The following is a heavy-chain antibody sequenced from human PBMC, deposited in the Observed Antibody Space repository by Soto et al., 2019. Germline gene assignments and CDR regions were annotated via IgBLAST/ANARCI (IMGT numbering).Heavy chain of an antibody. CDR2: IDPNDAYT. CDR1: GYTFTNYW. J-gene: IGHJ3*01. D-gene: IGHD3-22*01. CDR3: ASDSDSSGVDAFDV. V-gene: IGHV5-10-1*03. Sequence: EVQLVQSGAEVIQPGESLTISCNGSGYTFTNYWITWVRQMPGKGLEWMGRIDPNDAYTNYSPSFRGHVTISTAKSISTGYLQCSSLPALDSSIYYCASDSDSSGVDAFDVWGQGTMVTVSS.